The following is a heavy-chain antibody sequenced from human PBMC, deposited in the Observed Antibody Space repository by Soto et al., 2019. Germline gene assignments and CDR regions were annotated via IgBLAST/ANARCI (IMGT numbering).Heavy chain of an antibody. CDR2: ISGSGGST. D-gene: IGHD2-15*01. Sequence: GGSLRLSCAASGFTFSSYAMSWVRQAPGKGLEWVSAISGSGGSTYYADSVKGRFTISRDNSKNTLYLQMNSLRAEDTAVYYCAKDLKDIVVVVGATGEYFQHWGQGTLVTVSS. CDR1: GFTFSSYA. J-gene: IGHJ1*01. V-gene: IGHV3-23*01. CDR3: AKDLKDIVVVVGATGEYFQH.